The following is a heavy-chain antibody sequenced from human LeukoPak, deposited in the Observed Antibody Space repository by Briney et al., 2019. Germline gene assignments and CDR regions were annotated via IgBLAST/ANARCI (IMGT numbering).Heavy chain of an antibody. CDR2: ISSSGMTI. Sequence: GGSLRLSCAASGFTFSSYEMHWVRQAPGKGLEWLSSISSSGMTIYYADSVKGRFTISRDNARNSLYLQMTSLRAEDTAVYYCARFTRSGNWGQGTLVTVSS. CDR3: ARFTRSGN. D-gene: IGHD3-10*01. CDR1: GFTFSSYE. J-gene: IGHJ4*02. V-gene: IGHV3-48*03.